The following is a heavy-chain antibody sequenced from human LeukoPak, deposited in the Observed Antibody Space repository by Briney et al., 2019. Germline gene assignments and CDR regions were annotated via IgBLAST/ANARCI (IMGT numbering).Heavy chain of an antibody. J-gene: IGHJ4*02. Sequence: GGSLRLSCVASGFTFSSYWMHWVRQDPRKGLVWVSRINGDGRNINYADSVRGRFTISRDNSKNTLYLQMNSLRAEDTAVYYCAKDPSGSYWVTLDFWGQGTLVTVSS. V-gene: IGHV3-74*01. CDR2: INGDGRNI. D-gene: IGHD1-26*01. CDR1: GFTFSSYW. CDR3: AKDPSGSYWVTLDF.